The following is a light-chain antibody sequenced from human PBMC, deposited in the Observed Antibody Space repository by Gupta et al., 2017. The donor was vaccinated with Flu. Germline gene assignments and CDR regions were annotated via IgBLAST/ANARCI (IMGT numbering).Light chain of an antibody. Sequence: PAPLSVSPGESATLSCRTTQGVSVNLAWYQQKLGQAPRLLIYAASTRATGVPARFSGSGSGTQFTLTITSLQSEDVAVYYCQQHNHWPPAFGGGTKVEIK. CDR1: QGVSVN. J-gene: IGKJ4*01. V-gene: IGKV3-15*01. CDR3: QQHNHWPPA. CDR2: AAS.